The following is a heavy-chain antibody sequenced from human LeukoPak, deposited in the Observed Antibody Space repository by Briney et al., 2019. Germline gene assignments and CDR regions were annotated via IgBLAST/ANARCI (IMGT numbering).Heavy chain of an antibody. CDR1: GGSFSGYY. CDR3: ARGRGQYSSSPFDP. D-gene: IGHD6-13*01. V-gene: IGHV4-34*01. Sequence: SETLSLTCAVYGGSFSGYYWSWIRQPPGKGLEWIGEINHSGSTNYNPSLKSRVTISVDTSKNQFSLKLSSVTAADTAVYYCARGRGQYSSSPFDPWGPGTLVTVSS. CDR2: INHSGST. J-gene: IGHJ5*02.